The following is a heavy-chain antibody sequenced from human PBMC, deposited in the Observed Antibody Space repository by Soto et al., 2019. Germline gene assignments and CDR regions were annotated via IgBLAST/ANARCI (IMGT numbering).Heavy chain of an antibody. CDR2: INQDGSEK. D-gene: IGHD1-26*01. Sequence: EVHLVESGGGLVQTGGSLRLSCAIFESTVSRDWMNWVRQAPGKGLEWVAHINQDGSEKYYVDSVKGRFTISRDNAKKSLYLQMNSRRPADTAMYYCSGGVGDAFWGQGTVVTVSS. V-gene: IGHV3-7*04. CDR3: SGGVGDAF. CDR1: ESTVSRDW. J-gene: IGHJ4*02.